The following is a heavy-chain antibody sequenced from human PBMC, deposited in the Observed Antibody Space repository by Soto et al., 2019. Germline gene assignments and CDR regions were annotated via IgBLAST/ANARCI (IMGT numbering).Heavy chain of an antibody. CDR3: ARAFGSTMPSLV. J-gene: IGHJ4*02. D-gene: IGHD3-16*01. Sequence: SETLSLTCTVSGGPISSYYWTWIRQPPGKGLDWIGYIYYTGSTDYNPSLKSRVSMSIDPHKNQFSLNLSSVTAADTAVYYCARAFGSTMPSLVWGQGTLVTVSS. CDR1: GGPISSYY. V-gene: IGHV4-59*01. CDR2: IYYTGST.